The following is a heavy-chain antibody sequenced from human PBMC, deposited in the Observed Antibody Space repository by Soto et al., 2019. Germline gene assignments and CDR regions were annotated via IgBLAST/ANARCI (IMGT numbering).Heavy chain of an antibody. CDR1: GGTFSSYA. J-gene: IGHJ6*02. D-gene: IGHD3-10*01. CDR2: IIPIFGTA. CDR3: ARDLITMVRGVRGYYGMDV. V-gene: IGHV1-69*01. Sequence: QVQLVQSGAEVQKPGSSVKVSCKASGGTFSSYAISWVRQAPGQGLEWMGGIIPIFGTANYAQKFQGRVTITADESTSTAYMELSSLRSEDTAVYYCARDLITMVRGVRGYYGMDVWGQGTTVTVSS.